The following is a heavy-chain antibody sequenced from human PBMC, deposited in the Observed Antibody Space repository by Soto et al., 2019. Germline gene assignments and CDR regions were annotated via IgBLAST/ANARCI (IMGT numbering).Heavy chain of an antibody. V-gene: IGHV1-69*01. CDR3: ARDDATHCGDACYRYCYYGMDV. CDR2: IIPTLGTT. CDR1: GGSFSKFA. D-gene: IGHD2-21*02. J-gene: IGHJ6*02. Sequence: QVQLVQSGTEVKTPGSSVKVSCKASGGSFSKFAINWVRQAPGQGLEWMGGIIPTLGTTDYAHKFQGRFTITADEATRTAYMELGGLRSEDTAVYYCARDDATHCGDACYRYCYYGMDVWGQGTTVTVSS.